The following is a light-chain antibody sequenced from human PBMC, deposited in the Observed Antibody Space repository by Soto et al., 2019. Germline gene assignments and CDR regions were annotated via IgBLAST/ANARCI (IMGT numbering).Light chain of an antibody. CDR3: SSYTNINTRACV. V-gene: IGLV2-14*01. Sequence: QSALTQPASVSGSPGQSITISCTGTSGDIGSYNRVSWYQQHPGKAPKLIIYEVTDRPSGVSNRFSGSKSGNTASLTISGLQAEDEAEYYCSSYTNINTRACVFGTENKLTVL. CDR1: SGDIGSYNR. CDR2: EVT. J-gene: IGLJ1*01.